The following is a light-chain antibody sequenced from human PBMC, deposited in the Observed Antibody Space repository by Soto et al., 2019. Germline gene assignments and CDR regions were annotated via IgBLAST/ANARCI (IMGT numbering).Light chain of an antibody. CDR1: QGISSY. Sequence: AIRMTQSPSSLSASTGDRVTITCRASQGISSYLAWYQQKPGKAPKLLIYAASTLQSGVPSGFSGSGSGTDVTLTISFLQSEDVATYYCQQYDSYPLTFGGGTKVEIK. J-gene: IGKJ4*01. CDR2: AAS. V-gene: IGKV1-8*01. CDR3: QQYDSYPLT.